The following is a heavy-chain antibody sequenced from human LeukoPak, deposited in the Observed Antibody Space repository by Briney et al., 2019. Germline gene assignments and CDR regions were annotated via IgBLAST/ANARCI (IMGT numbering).Heavy chain of an antibody. J-gene: IGHJ6*02. Sequence: PGGSLRLSCAASGFTFSSYGMHWVRQAPGKGLEWVAVISYDGSNKYYADSVKGRFAISRDNSKNTLYLQMNSLRAEDTALYYCAKDIERYYCSSTSCYYYGMDVWGQGTTVTVSS. CDR2: ISYDGSNK. D-gene: IGHD2-2*01. V-gene: IGHV3-30*18. CDR3: AKDIERYYCSSTSCYYYGMDV. CDR1: GFTFSSYG.